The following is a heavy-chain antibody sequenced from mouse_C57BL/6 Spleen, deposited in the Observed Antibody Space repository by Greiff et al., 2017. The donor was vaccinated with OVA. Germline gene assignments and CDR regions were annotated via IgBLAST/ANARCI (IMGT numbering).Heavy chain of an antibody. J-gene: IGHJ4*01. CDR2: ISSGGSYT. CDR1: GFTFSSYG. CDR3: ARHSYSNYDYAMDY. Sequence: EVHLVESGGDLVKPGGSLKLSCAASGFTFSSYGMSWVRQTPDKRLEWVATISSGGSYTYYPDSVKGRFTISRDNAKNTLYLQMSSLKSEDTAMYYCARHSYSNYDYAMDYWGQGTSVTVSS. D-gene: IGHD2-5*01. V-gene: IGHV5-6*01.